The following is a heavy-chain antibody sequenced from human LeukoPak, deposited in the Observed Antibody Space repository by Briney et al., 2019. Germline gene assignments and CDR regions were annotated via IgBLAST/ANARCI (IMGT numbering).Heavy chain of an antibody. CDR1: GFTFSSYS. Sequence: GGSLRLSCAASGFTFSSYSMNWVRQAPGKGLEWVSYISSSNSYIYYADSVKGRFTVSRDNAKNSVYLQMNSLRAEDTAVYYCARDYFDYWGQGTLVTVSS. V-gene: IGHV3-21*05. CDR2: ISSSNSYI. CDR3: ARDYFDY. J-gene: IGHJ4*02.